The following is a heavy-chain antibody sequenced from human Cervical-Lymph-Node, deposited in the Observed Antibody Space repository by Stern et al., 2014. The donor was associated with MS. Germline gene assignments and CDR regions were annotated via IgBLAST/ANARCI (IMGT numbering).Heavy chain of an antibody. CDR3: ARRRDGYNYFDN. CDR2: IDPSDYYT. D-gene: IGHD5-24*01. V-gene: IGHV5-51*01. CDR1: GYTFTNYW. J-gene: IGHJ4*02. Sequence: EVQLVESGAEVKKPGESLKISCKGSGYTFTNYWIGWVRQMPGKGLEWMGIIDPSDYYTKYSPSFQGQVTISADKSISTASLQWSSLKASDTAMYYCARRRDGYNYFDNWGQGTLVTVSS.